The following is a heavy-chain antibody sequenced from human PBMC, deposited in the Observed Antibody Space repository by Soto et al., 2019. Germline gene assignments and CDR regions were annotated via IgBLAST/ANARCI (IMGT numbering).Heavy chain of an antibody. D-gene: IGHD3-10*01. Sequence: ASVKVSCKASGYTFTSYGISWVRQAPGQGLEWMGWISAYNGNTNYAQKLQGRVTMTTDASTSTAYMELRSLRSDDTAVYYCAREVSGYYGSGSYYNTRYNWFDPWGQGTLVTVS. J-gene: IGHJ5*02. CDR3: AREVSGYYGSGSYYNTRYNWFDP. V-gene: IGHV1-18*01. CDR1: GYTFTSYG. CDR2: ISAYNGNT.